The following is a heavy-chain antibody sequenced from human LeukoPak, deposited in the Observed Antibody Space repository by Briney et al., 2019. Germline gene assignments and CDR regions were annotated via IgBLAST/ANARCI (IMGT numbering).Heavy chain of an antibody. D-gene: IGHD3-22*01. J-gene: IGHJ3*02. V-gene: IGHV4-4*07. CDR3: ARVPLYYYDSSGYLDAFDI. Sequence: SETLSLTCTVSGGSISSDYWSWIRKPARQGMDLIGRGYTSGSANYNPSLKSRVTMSVDTSKNQFSLKLSSVTAADTAVYYCARVPLYYYDSSGYLDAFDIWGQGTMVTVSS. CDR2: GYTSGSA. CDR1: GGSISSDY.